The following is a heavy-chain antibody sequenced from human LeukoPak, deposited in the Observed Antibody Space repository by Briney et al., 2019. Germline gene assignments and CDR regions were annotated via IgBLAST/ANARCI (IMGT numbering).Heavy chain of an antibody. D-gene: IGHD2-21*02. CDR2: IYYSGST. CDR1: GGSISSYY. V-gene: IGHV4-59*01. J-gene: IGHJ5*02. CDR3: ARGAVYCGGDCYSNWFDP. Sequence: PSETLSLTCTVSGGSISSYYWSWIRQPPGKGLGWIGYIYYSGSTNYNPSLKSRVTISVDTSKNQFSLELSSVTAADTAVYYCARGAVYCGGDCYSNWFDPWGQGTLVTVSS.